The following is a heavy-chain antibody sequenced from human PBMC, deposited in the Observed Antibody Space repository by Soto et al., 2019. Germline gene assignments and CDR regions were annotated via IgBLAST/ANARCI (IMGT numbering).Heavy chain of an antibody. CDR2: IYSGGST. Sequence: EVQLVESGGGLVQPGGSLRLSCAASGFTVSSNYMSWVRQAPGKGLEWVSVIYSGGSTYYADSVKGRFTISRDNSKNTLYFQMNSLRAEDTAVYYCARDPGRSYGPDWGQGTLVTVSS. D-gene: IGHD1-26*01. J-gene: IGHJ4*02. CDR3: ARDPGRSYGPD. CDR1: GFTVSSNY. V-gene: IGHV3-66*01.